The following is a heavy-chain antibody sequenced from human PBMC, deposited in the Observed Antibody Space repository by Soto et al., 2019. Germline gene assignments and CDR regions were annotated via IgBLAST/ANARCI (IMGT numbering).Heavy chain of an antibody. J-gene: IGHJ4*02. V-gene: IGHV3-23*01. CDR2: ISGSGVST. D-gene: IGHD1-1*01. CDR1: GFTFNIYA. Sequence: EVQLLESGGALVQPGGSLRLSCAASGFTFNIYAMSWVRQAPGKGLEWVSLISGSGVSTYYADSVKGRFTISRDNVKNMLYLQMNSLRAEDTAVYYCAKDLRGNNYYRFGYWGQGTLVTVSS. CDR3: AKDLRGNNYYRFGY.